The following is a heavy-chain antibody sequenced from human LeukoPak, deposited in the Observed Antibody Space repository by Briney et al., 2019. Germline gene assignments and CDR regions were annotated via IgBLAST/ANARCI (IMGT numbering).Heavy chain of an antibody. CDR3: AKDPLNTLMVSPTFDY. CDR2: ISGSGDDT. V-gene: IGHV3-23*01. D-gene: IGHD5-18*01. CDR1: GFPFSSYA. J-gene: IGHJ4*02. Sequence: GGSLRLSCVVSGFPFSSYAMSWVRQAPGKGLEWVSGISGSGDDTYYAASVKGRFTVSRDTSKNTLYLQMNDLRAEDTAVYYCAKDPLNTLMVSPTFDYWGQGTLVTVSS.